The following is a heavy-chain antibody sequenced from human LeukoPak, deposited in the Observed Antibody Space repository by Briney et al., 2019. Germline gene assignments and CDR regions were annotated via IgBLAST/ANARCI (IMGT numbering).Heavy chain of an antibody. CDR3: ARDLGSDYGDYAFDY. CDR2: IYYSGST. D-gene: IGHD4-17*01. Sequence: SETLSLTCTVSGGSISTYYWSWIRQPPGKGLEWIGYIYYSGSTNYNPSLKSRVTISVDTSKKQFSLKLSSVTAADTAVYYCARDLGSDYGDYAFDYWGQGTLVTVSP. CDR1: GGSISTYY. V-gene: IGHV4-59*01. J-gene: IGHJ4*02.